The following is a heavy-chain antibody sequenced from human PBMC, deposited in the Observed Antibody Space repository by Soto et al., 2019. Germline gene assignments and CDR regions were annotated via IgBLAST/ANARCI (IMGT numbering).Heavy chain of an antibody. D-gene: IGHD3-10*01. J-gene: IGHJ4*02. V-gene: IGHV3-48*03. CDR2: ISISGSTI. Sequence: GGSLSRSYTSSCFTFCSNEMNWVRQAPLKGLEWVSYISISGSTIYYADSVKGRFTISRDNAKNSLYLQMNSLRAEETAVYYCARVEYGSGSYYNGYWGQGTLVTVTS. CDR1: CFTFCSNE. CDR3: ARVEYGSGSYYNGY.